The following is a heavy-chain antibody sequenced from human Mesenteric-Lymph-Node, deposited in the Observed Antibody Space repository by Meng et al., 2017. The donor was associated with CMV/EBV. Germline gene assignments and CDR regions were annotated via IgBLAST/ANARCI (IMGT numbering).Heavy chain of an antibody. CDR1: GNTLTNYW. CDR2: IYSGGST. V-gene: IGHV3-66*02. CDR3: ARDRGGVIPY. J-gene: IGHJ4*02. D-gene: IGHD3-16*02. Sequence: GGSLRLSCKGSGNTLTNYWIGWVRQMPGKGLEWVSVIYSGGSTYYADSVKGRFTISRDNSKNTLYLQMNSLRAEDTAVYYCARDRGGVIPYWGQGTLVTVSS.